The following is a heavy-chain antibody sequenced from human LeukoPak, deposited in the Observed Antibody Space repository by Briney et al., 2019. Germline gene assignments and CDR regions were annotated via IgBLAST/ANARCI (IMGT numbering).Heavy chain of an antibody. Sequence: PSETLSLTCTVSGGSISSYYWSWIRQPPGKGLEWIGYIYYSGSTNYNPSLKSRVTISVDTSKNQFSLKLSSVTAADTAVYYCASAGPNTVIDYWGQGTLVTVSS. CDR1: GGSISSYY. V-gene: IGHV4-59*01. J-gene: IGHJ4*02. D-gene: IGHD4-17*01. CDR3: ASAGPNTVIDY. CDR2: IYYSGST.